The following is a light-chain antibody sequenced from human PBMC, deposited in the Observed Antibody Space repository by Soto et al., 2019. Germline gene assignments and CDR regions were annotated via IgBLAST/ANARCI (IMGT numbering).Light chain of an antibody. J-gene: IGLJ1*01. CDR2: EVN. CDR1: SSDVGGYNY. CDR3: SSYTNINTRACV. V-gene: IGLV2-8*01. Sequence: QSALTQPPSASGSPGQSVTISCTGTSSDVGGYNYVSWYQQYPGKAPKLMIYEVNKRPSGVPDRFSGSKSGNTASLTVSGLQAEDEAEYYCSSYTNINTRACVFGTGTKLTVL.